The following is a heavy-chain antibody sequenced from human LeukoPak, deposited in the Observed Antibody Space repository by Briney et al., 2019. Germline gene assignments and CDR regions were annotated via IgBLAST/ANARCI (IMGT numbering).Heavy chain of an antibody. Sequence: SETLSLTCAVYGGSFSGYYWSWIRQPPGKGLEWIGYIYYSGSTNYNPSLKSRVTISVGTSKNQFSLKLSSVTAADPAVYYCARFYYDSPQTNWFDPWGQGTLVTVSS. CDR2: IYYSGST. J-gene: IGHJ5*02. CDR3: ARFYYDSPQTNWFDP. CDR1: GGSFSGYY. V-gene: IGHV4-59*01. D-gene: IGHD3-22*01.